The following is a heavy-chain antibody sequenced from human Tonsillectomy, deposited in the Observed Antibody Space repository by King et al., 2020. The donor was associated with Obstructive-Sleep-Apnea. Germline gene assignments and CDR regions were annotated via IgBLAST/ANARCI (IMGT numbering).Heavy chain of an antibody. Sequence: TLKESGPVLVKPTETLTLTCTVSGFSLTNPRMGVSWSRQPPGKAREWLAHIFSNDEEFYSTSLKRRLTISKNTPKSHVVLTRTNMDPVDTATYYCARILGQLVRGTPPESPVFDYWGQGILVTVSS. V-gene: IGHV2-26*01. CDR3: ARILGQLVRGTPPESPVFDY. J-gene: IGHJ4*02. CDR1: GFSLTNPRMG. D-gene: IGHD6-6*01. CDR2: IFSNDEE.